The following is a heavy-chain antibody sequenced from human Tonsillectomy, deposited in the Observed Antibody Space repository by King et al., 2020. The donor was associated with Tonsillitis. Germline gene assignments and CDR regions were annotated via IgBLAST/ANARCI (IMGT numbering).Heavy chain of an antibody. CDR1: GYTFTSYD. J-gene: IGHJ4*02. CDR2: MNPNSGNT. Sequence: VQLVESGAEVKKPGAAVKVSCKASGYTFTSYDINWVRQATGQGLEWMGWMNPNSGNTGYAQKFQGRVTMTRNTSISTAYMELSSLRSEDTAVYYCARSPTGYSRAHRGSDYWGQGTLVTVST. V-gene: IGHV1-8*01. CDR3: ARSPTGYSRAHRGSDY. D-gene: IGHD5-18*01.